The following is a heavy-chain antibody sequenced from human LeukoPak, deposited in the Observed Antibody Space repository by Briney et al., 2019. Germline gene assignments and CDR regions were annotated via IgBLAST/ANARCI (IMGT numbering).Heavy chain of an antibody. J-gene: IGHJ4*02. CDR2: MNPNSGNT. D-gene: IGHD2-15*01. CDR1: GYTFTSYD. CDR3: ARGYCSGGSCVDY. Sequence: AASVKVSCKASGYTFTSYDINWVREATGQGLEWMGWMNPNSGNTGYAQKFQGRVTMTRNTSISTAYMELSSLRSEDTAVYYCARGYCSGGSCVDYWGQGTLVTVSS. V-gene: IGHV1-8*01.